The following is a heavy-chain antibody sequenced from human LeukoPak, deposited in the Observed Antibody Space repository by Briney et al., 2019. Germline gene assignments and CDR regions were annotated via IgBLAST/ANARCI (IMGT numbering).Heavy chain of an antibody. V-gene: IGHV4-38-2*02. Sequence: PSETLSLTCTVSGYSISSGYYWGWIRQPPGKGLEWIGSIYHSGSTYYNPSLKSRDTISVDTSKNQFSLKLSSVTAADTAVYYCAREWQYQFDYWGQGSLVTVSS. CDR2: IYHSGST. D-gene: IGHD4-11*01. CDR3: AREWQYQFDY. CDR1: GYSISSGYY. J-gene: IGHJ4*02.